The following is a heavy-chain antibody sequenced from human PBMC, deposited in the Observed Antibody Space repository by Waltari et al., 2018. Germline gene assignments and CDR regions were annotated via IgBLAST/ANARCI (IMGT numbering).Heavy chain of an antibody. CDR1: GYSISSGYY. D-gene: IGHD4-4*01. CDR2: ISGSSGTT. Sequence: QVQLQESGPGLVKPSETLSLTCAVSGYSISSGYYWGWIRQPPGKGLEYIGYISGSSGTTNYNPSLKSRVTISKYTSKNQFSLKLSSVTAADTAVYYCARESNSYYFDYWGQGVLVTVSS. V-gene: IGHV4-38-2*02. CDR3: ARESNSYYFDY. J-gene: IGHJ4*02.